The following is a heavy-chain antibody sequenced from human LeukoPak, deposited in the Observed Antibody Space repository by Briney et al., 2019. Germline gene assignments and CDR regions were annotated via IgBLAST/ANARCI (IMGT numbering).Heavy chain of an antibody. Sequence: SETLSLTCAVYGGSFSGYYWSWIRQPPGKGLEWIGEISHSGSTNYNPSLKSPGTISVATSKNQFSLKLSSVTAADTAVYYCARGRSCSGGSCYLPLPRIMYPRPFDYWGQGTLVTVSS. V-gene: IGHV4-34*01. CDR1: GGSFSGYY. CDR3: ARGRSCSGGSCYLPLPRIMYPRPFDY. J-gene: IGHJ4*02. D-gene: IGHD2-15*01. CDR2: ISHSGST.